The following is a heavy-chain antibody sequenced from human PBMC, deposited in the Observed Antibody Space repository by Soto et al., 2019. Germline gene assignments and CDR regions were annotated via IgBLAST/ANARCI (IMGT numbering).Heavy chain of an antibody. CDR3: ATEILEEGMDV. CDR1: GDAFTTST. CDR2: IIPLFGTP. Sequence: HVQLVQSGPEVKKPGSSVKVSCKGSGDAFTTSTISWVRQAPGQGLEWMGGIIPLFGTPIYARKFQGRVTITADESATTASMEWRSLRSVDTAIYYCATEILEEGMDVWGQGTKVTVSS. J-gene: IGHJ6*02. D-gene: IGHD1-1*01. V-gene: IGHV1-69*01.